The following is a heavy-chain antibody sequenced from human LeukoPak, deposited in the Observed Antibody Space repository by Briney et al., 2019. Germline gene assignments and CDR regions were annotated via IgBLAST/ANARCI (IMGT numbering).Heavy chain of an antibody. CDR1: GGSFRIVNNY. CDR2: NSGST. D-gene: IGHD3-10*01. V-gene: IGHV4-39*07. J-gene: IGHJ4*02. CDR3: ARLGPGGHGEFDY. Sequence: SETLSLTCTVSGGSFRIVNNYGAGIGRPQGKDLKWIGTNSGSTYYNPSLKSRVTISVDTSKTQFSLKLTSVTAADTAVYYCARLGPGGHGEFDYWGLGTLVTVSS.